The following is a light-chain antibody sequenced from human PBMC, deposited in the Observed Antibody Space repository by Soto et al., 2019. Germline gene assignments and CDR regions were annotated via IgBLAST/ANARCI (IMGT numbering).Light chain of an antibody. CDR3: QQTYSGPRT. CDR2: AAS. V-gene: IGKV1-39*01. Sequence: DIQMTQAASSLSASVGDRVTITCRSSQSIISYLNWYQQKAGKAPQLLIYAASSLQSGVPARFSGGGSGTDFTLTISSLQPEDSAIYYCQQTYSGPRTFGQGTKLEIK. CDR1: QSIISY. J-gene: IGKJ2*02.